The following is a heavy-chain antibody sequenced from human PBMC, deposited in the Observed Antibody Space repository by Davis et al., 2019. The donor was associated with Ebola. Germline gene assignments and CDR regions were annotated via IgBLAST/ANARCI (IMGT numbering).Heavy chain of an antibody. CDR2: ISGSGISGSGGRT. J-gene: IGHJ4*02. CDR3: AKVGEYYDCWSGYAPLSY. Sequence: GESLKISCAASGFTFSTYAMRWVRQAPGKGLEWVSGISGSGISGSGGRTYYADSVKGRFTISRDSSKNTLYLQMTSLRAEDTAVYYCAKVGEYYDCWSGYAPLSYWGQGTLVTVSS. D-gene: IGHD3-3*01. V-gene: IGHV3-23*01. CDR1: GFTFSTYA.